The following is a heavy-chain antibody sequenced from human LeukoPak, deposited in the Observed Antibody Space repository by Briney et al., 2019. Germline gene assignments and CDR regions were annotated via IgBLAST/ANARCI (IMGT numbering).Heavy chain of an antibody. CDR1: GYSISSGYY. V-gene: IGHV4-59*01. J-gene: IGHJ4*02. CDR2: IYYSGST. Sequence: SETLSLTCTVSGYSISSGYYWGWIRQPPGKGLEWIGYIYYSGSTNYNPSLKSRVTISVDTSKNQFSLKLSSVTAADTAVYYCARAPGYCTNGVCYYFDYWGQGTLVTVSS. CDR3: ARAPGYCTNGVCYYFDY. D-gene: IGHD2-8*01.